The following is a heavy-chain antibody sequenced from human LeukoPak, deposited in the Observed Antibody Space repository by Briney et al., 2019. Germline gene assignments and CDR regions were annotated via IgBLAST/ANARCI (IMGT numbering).Heavy chain of an antibody. CDR2: INHSGSP. D-gene: IGHD2-21*02. CDR3: ARGDPAVTDGALDS. CDR1: GGSFSGYY. Sequence: PSETLSLTCAVYGGSFSGYYWSWIRQPPGKGLEWIGEINHSGSPNFNPSLKSRVTISRDTSKNQFSLKLTSVTAADTAVYFCARGDPAVTDGALDSWGQGTLVTVSA. V-gene: IGHV4-34*01. J-gene: IGHJ4*02.